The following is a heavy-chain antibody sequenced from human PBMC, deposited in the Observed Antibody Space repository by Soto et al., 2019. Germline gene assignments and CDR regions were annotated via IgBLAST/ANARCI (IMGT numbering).Heavy chain of an antibody. D-gene: IGHD2-2*01. CDR1: GGTFSSYA. Sequence: QVQLVQSGAEVKKPGSSVKVSCKASGGTFSSYAISWVRQAPGQGLEWMGGIIPIFGTANYAQKYQGRVTITADESTSTAYMALSRQRSEGTAVYYCARDADCSSTSGYPHYYYGMDGWGQGTTVTVSS. J-gene: IGHJ6*02. CDR2: IIPIFGTA. CDR3: ARDADCSSTSGYPHYYYGMDG. V-gene: IGHV1-69*01.